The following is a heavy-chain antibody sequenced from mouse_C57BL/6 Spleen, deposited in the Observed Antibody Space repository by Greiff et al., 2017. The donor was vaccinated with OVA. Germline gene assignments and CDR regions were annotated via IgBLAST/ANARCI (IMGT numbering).Heavy chain of an antibody. CDR1: GFTFSDYY. D-gene: IGHD4-1*01. CDR3: ARPSNWDGAMDY. Sequence: EVQVVESGGGLVQPGGSLKLSCAASGFTFSDYYMYWVRQTPEKRLEWVAYISNGGGSTYYPDTVKGRFTISRDNAKNTLYLQMSRLKSEDTAMYYCARPSNWDGAMDYWGQGTSVTVSS. V-gene: IGHV5-12*01. CDR2: ISNGGGST. J-gene: IGHJ4*01.